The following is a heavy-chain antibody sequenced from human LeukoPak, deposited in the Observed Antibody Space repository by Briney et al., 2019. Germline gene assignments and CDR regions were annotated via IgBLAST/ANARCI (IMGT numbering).Heavy chain of an antibody. D-gene: IGHD3-10*01. Sequence: ASVKVSCKASGYTFTSYGISWVRQAPGQGLEWMGWISAYNGNTNYAQKLQGRVTMTTDTSTSTAYMELRSLRSDDTAVYYCAREGWVRGVLGAFDIWGQGTMVTVSS. CDR3: AREGWVRGVLGAFDI. J-gene: IGHJ3*02. CDR2: ISAYNGNT. CDR1: GYTFTSYG. V-gene: IGHV1-18*01.